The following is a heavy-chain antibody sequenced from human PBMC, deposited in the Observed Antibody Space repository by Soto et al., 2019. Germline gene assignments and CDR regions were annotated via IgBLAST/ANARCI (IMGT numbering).Heavy chain of an antibody. D-gene: IGHD6-19*01. CDR1: GFTFSSYA. CDR2: ISGSGGST. J-gene: IGHJ4*02. CDR3: AKRVEVAGYYFDY. Sequence: PGGSLRLSCAASGFTFSSYAMSWVRQAPGKGLEWASAISGSGGSTYYADSVKGRFTISRDNSKNTLYLQMNSLRAEDTAVYYCAKRVEVAGYYFDYWGQGTLVTVSS. V-gene: IGHV3-23*01.